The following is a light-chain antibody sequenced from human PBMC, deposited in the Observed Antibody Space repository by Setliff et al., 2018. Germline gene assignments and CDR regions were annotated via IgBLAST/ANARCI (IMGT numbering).Light chain of an antibody. CDR1: SSDIGAFKY. Sequence: LTQPASVSGSPGQSITISCTGTSSDIGAFKYVSWYQQHPGKAPKLMIYEVNNRPSGVSNRFSGSKSGNTASQTISGLQAEDEADYYCMSYTTIRTYVFGTGTKVTVL. V-gene: IGLV2-14*01. J-gene: IGLJ1*01. CDR2: EVN. CDR3: MSYTTIRTYV.